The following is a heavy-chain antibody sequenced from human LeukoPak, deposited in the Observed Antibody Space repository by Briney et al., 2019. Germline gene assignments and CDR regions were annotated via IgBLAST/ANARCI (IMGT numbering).Heavy chain of an antibody. CDR1: GGSSSGYY. CDR2: INHSGST. V-gene: IGHV4-34*01. CDR3: ARGRIAARKFDY. D-gene: IGHD6-6*01. Sequence: SETLSLTCAVYGGSSSGYYWSLIRQPPGKGLEWIGEINHSGSTNYNPSLKSRVTISVDTSKNQFSLKLSSVTAADTAVYYCARGRIAARKFDYWGQGTLVTVSS. J-gene: IGHJ4*02.